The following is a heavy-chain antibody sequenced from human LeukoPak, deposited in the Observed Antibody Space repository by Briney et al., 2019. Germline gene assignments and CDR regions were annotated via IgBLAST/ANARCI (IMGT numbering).Heavy chain of an antibody. J-gene: IGHJ4*02. CDR3: ARDSFETDIDY. Sequence: GGSLRLSCAASGFTFSDYYMSWIRQAPGKGLEWVSYISSSGSAIYYADSVKGRFTISRDNVKNSLYLQINSLRAEDTAVYYCARDSFETDIDYWGQGTLVTVSS. CDR2: ISSSGSAI. V-gene: IGHV3-11*04. CDR1: GFTFSDYY. D-gene: IGHD1-14*01.